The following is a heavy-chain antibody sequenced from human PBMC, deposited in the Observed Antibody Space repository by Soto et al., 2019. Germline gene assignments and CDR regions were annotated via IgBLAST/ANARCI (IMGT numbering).Heavy chain of an antibody. D-gene: IGHD1-1*01. J-gene: IGHJ5*02. CDR3: VRDGTKTLRDWFDP. V-gene: IGHV4-61*01. Sequence: NPSETLSLTCIVSGGSVNSDSYYWSWIRQPPGKALEWIGYIYATGTTDYNPSLKSRVMMSVDTSKKQFSLRLRTVTAADTAVYYCVRDGTKTLRDWFDPWGQGISVTVSS. CDR1: GGSVNSDSYY. CDR2: IYATGTT.